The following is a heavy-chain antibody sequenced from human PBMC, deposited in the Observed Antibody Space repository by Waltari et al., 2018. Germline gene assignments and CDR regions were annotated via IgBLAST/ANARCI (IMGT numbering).Heavy chain of an antibody. CDR3: ARGDYDYIWGSYRNDAFDI. CDR2: IKQDGSEK. CDR1: GFTFSSYW. V-gene: IGHV3-7*01. J-gene: IGHJ3*02. D-gene: IGHD3-16*02. Sequence: EVQLVESGGGLVQPGGSLRLSCAASGFTFSSYWMSWVRQAQGTGLEWVANIKQDGSEKYYVDSVKGRFTISRDNAKNSLYLQMNSLRAEDTAVYYCARGDYDYIWGSYRNDAFDIWGQGTMVTVSS.